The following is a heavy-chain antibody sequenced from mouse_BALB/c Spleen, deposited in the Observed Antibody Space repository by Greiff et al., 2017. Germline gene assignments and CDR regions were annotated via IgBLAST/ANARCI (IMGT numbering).Heavy chain of an antibody. CDR2: IYPSDSYT. V-gene: IGHV1-69*02. D-gene: IGHD2-1*01. CDR1: GYTFTSYW. J-gene: IGHJ4*01. CDR3: TRMGGNYVGAMDY. Sequence: VQLQQSGAELVRPGASVKLSCKASGYTFTSYWINWVKQRPGQGLEWIGNIYPSDSYTNYNQKFKDKATLTVDKSSSTAYMQLSSPTSEDSAVYYCTRMGGNYVGAMDYWGQGTSVTVSS.